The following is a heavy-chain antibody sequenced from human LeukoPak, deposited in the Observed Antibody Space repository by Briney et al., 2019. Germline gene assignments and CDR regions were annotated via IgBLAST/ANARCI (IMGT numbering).Heavy chain of an antibody. CDR2: ISYDGSNK. J-gene: IGHJ4*02. CDR1: GFTFSSYV. D-gene: IGHD1-26*01. CDR3: ARVGSYYGLSFDY. Sequence: QAGGSLRLSCAASGFTFSSYVMHWVRQAPGKGLEWVAVISYDGSNKYYADSVKGRFTISRDNSKNTLYLQMNSLRAEDTAVYYCARVGSYYGLSFDYWGQGTLVTVSS. V-gene: IGHV3-30*04.